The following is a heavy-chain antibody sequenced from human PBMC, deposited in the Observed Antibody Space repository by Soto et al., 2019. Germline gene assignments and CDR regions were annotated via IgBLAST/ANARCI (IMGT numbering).Heavy chain of an antibody. J-gene: IGHJ6*03. CDR3: ARRAGGSGYRPYYYYYYMDV. CDR1: GYSFTSYW. CDR2: IYPGDSDT. Sequence: PGESLKISCKGSGYSFTSYWIGWVRQMPGKGLEWMGIIYPGDSDTRYSPSFQGQVTISADKSISTAYLQWSSLKASDTAMYYWARRAGGSGYRPYYYYYYMDVWGKGTTVTVSS. V-gene: IGHV5-51*01. D-gene: IGHD3-3*01.